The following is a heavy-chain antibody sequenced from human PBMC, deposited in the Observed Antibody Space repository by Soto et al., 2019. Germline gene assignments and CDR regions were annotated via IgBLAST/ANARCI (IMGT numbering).Heavy chain of an antibody. J-gene: IGHJ3*02. Sequence: WGNLDLTCTVSGGSIFSHYWGWIRQPPGKGLEYIGYIYYSGSTNYNPSLKSRVTISVDMSREQFSLKLTSVTAADTAVYYCARGHNLGGSTFDIWGQG. CDR3: ARGHNLGGSTFDI. CDR2: IYYSGST. CDR1: GGSIFSHY. D-gene: IGHD3-16*01. V-gene: IGHV4-59*11.